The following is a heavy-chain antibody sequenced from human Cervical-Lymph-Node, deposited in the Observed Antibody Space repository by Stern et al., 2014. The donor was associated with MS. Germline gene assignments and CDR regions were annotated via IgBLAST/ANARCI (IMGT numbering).Heavy chain of an antibody. V-gene: IGHV1-69*01. CDR2: IIPVFGTP. Sequence: QVHLVESESEVTKPGSSVNVTCKASGGTFRNFAVNWVRQAPGQGLEWVGGIIPVFGTPTYAQKFQGRLTIISDESTNTVYMELSSLTTDDTATYFCASAHPATRRGYKGMNVWGQGTTIAVSS. D-gene: IGHD2-2*01. CDR1: GGTFRNFA. CDR3: ASAHPATRRGYKGMNV. J-gene: IGHJ6*02.